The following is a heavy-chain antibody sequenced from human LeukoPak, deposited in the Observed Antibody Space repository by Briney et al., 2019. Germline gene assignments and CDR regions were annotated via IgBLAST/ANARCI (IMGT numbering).Heavy chain of an antibody. CDR2: INPNSGGT. V-gene: IGHV1-2*02. Sequence: ASVKVSCKASGYTFTGYYMHWVRQAPGQGLEWMGWINPNSGGTNYAQKFQGRVTMTRDTSISTAYMELSRLRSDDMAVYYCARYRNYYVSSGYYYVEYFQHWGQGTLVTVSS. J-gene: IGHJ1*01. CDR1: GYTFTGYY. CDR3: ARYRNYYVSSGYYYVEYFQH. D-gene: IGHD3-22*01.